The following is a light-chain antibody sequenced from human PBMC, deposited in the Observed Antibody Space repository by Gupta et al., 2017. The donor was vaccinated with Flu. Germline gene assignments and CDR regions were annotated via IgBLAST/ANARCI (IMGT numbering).Light chain of an antibody. CDR1: QSISSW. CDR3: QQFDNFPWT. V-gene: IGKV1-5*03. CDR2: DAS. J-gene: IGKJ1*01. Sequence: DIQMTESTSTLSTSVGDRVTITCRASQSISSWLAWYQQKSGKAPKLLISDASNLEGGVPSRFSGSGSGTDFTLTISSLQPEDFGTYYCQQFDNFPWTFGHGTKVEI.